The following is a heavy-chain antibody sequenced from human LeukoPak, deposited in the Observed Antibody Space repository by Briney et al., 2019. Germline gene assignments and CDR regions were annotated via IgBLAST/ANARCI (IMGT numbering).Heavy chain of an antibody. D-gene: IGHD1-1*01. CDR1: GGSIRSYY. V-gene: IGHV4-59*01. J-gene: IGHJ4*02. CDR2: VYYSGST. Sequence: ASETLSLTCTVSGGSIRSYYWSWIRQPPGKGPEWIGHVYYSGSTDYNPSLKSRVTISVDTSKNQFSLRLSSGTAADTAVYYCARGRYNSDHFDYWGQGTLVTVSS. CDR3: ARGRYNSDHFDY.